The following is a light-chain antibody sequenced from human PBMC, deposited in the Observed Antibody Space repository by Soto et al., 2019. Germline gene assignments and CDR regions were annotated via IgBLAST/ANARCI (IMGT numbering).Light chain of an antibody. Sequence: VMTQSPATLSVSPGERVTLSCRASQSVGGSLAWYRQKPGQAPSLLVYGASTRATGIPARFSGSGSGTEFTLTISRLEPDDFAVYYCQQHGTSPITFGQGTRLEIK. CDR2: GAS. CDR3: QQHGTSPIT. J-gene: IGKJ5*01. CDR1: QSVGGS. V-gene: IGKV3-15*01.